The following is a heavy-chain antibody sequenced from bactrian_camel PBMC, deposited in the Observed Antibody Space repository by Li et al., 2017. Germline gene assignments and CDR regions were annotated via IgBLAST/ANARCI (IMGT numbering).Heavy chain of an antibody. V-gene: IGHV3-2*01. J-gene: IGHJ6*01. Sequence: HVQLVESGGGLVQPGGSLRLSCAASGFTFSNYYMSWVRQAPGKGLEWVASIYSDSSVTYYADSVKGRVTISRDNAKNTVYLQMNSLKPEDTAVYYCAAEDGGVVITTFPSVEFGYWGQGTQVTVS. CDR2: IYSDSSVT. CDR3: AAEDGGVVITTFPSVEFGY. D-gene: IGHD3*01. CDR1: GFTFSNYY.